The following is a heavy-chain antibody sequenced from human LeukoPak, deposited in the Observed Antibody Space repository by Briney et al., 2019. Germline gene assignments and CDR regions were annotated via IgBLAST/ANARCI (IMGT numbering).Heavy chain of an antibody. J-gene: IGHJ4*02. Sequence: PGGSLRLSCGASGFIFRNYAMSWVRQAPGEGLKWVAGISDNGGGAYYAESLKGRFTISRDNSKNMLYLQMNSLRVEDTAEYYCAKESGPLGAPLYDYWGRGILVTASS. V-gene: IGHV3-23*01. D-gene: IGHD4/OR15-4a*01. CDR1: GFIFRNYA. CDR3: AKESGPLGAPLYDY. CDR2: ISDNGGGA.